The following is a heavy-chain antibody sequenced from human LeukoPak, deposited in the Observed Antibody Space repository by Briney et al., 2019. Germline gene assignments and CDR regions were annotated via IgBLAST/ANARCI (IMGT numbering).Heavy chain of an antibody. V-gene: IGHV3-21*01. J-gene: IGHJ6*03. D-gene: IGHD3-22*01. CDR1: GFTFSIYS. Sequence: GGSLRLSCAASGFTFSIYSMNWVRQAPGKGLEWVSSIGSSSSYIYYADSLKGRFTISRDNAKNSLYLQMNSLRAEDTAVYYCARDTYTYYYDSSGYYPDYYYYYMDVWGKGTTVTVSS. CDR3: ARDTYTYYYDSSGYYPDYYYYYMDV. CDR2: IGSSSSYI.